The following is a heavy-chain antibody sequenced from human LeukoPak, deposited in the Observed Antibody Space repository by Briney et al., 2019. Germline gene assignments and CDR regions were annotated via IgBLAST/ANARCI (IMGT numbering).Heavy chain of an antibody. J-gene: IGHJ4*02. D-gene: IGHD3-10*01. CDR3: ARSPHYYGSGSQYYLDY. CDR2: INHSGST. CDR1: GGSFSGYY. V-gene: IGHV4-34*01. Sequence: SETLSLTCAVYGGSFSGYYWSWIRQPPGKGLEWIGEINHSGSTNYNPSLKSRVTISVDTSKNQFSLKLSSVTAADTAVYYCARSPHYYGSGSQYYLDYWGQGTLVTVSS.